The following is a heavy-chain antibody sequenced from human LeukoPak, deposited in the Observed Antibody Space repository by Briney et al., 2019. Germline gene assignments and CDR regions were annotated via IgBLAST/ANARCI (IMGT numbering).Heavy chain of an antibody. CDR3: TTDGIWDYGVLEAY. J-gene: IGHJ4*02. V-gene: IGHV3-15*01. CDR2: IKSKTDGETT. Sequence: GGSLRLSCTASGFSFQYAWMSWIRQAPGKEPEWVGRIKSKTDGETTDYAAPVKGRFTISRDDSENTLYLHMNSLKKQDTAVYYCTTDGIWDYGVLEAYWGQGTLVTVSS. D-gene: IGHD4-17*01. CDR1: GFSFQYAW.